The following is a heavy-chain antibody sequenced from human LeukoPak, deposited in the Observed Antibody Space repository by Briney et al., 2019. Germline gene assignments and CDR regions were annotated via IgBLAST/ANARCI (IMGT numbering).Heavy chain of an antibody. J-gene: IGHJ5*02. CDR3: ARGRLPNNWFDP. V-gene: IGHV1-2*02. D-gene: IGHD2-15*01. CDR1: GYTFTAYY. CDR2: INPNSGGT. Sequence: ASVKVSCKASGYTFTAYYMHWVRRAPGQGLEWMGWINPNSGGTNYAQKFQGRVTMTRDTSISTAYMELSRLRSNDTAVYYCARGRLPNNWFDPWGQGTLVTVSS.